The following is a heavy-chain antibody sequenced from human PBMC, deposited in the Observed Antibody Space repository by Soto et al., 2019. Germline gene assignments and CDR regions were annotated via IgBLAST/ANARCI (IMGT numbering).Heavy chain of an antibody. Sequence: GASVKVSCKASGYTFTTYDISWVRQAPGQGLEWMGRISTYNGDTNYPQSLQGRLTMTTDTSTATAYMELRSLGSGDTAVYYCARDPYHVLMVNAPNLYGMDVWGQGTTVTVSS. D-gene: IGHD2-8*01. J-gene: IGHJ6*02. CDR1: GYTFTTYD. CDR2: ISTYNGDT. V-gene: IGHV1-18*01. CDR3: ARDPYHVLMVNAPNLYGMDV.